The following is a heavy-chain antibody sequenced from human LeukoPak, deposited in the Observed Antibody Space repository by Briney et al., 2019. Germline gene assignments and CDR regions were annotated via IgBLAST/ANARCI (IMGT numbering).Heavy chain of an antibody. V-gene: IGHV1-18*01. CDR1: GYTFSNYG. CDR3: ARVASNGQFYFDY. D-gene: IGHD4-11*01. J-gene: IGHJ4*02. CDR2: ISPYNGNT. Sequence: ASVKVSCKASGYTFSNYGVSWVRQAPGQGLEWMGWISPYNGNTNHAQKLQGRGTMTTDTSTSTAYMELRSLRSGDTAVYYCARVASNGQFYFDYWGQGTLVTVSS.